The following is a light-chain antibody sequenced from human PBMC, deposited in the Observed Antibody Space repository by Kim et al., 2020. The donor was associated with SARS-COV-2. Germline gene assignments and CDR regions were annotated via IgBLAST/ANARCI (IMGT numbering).Light chain of an antibody. Sequence: ALVNTVSMTCQGDSLRSYYSTEYQQTPGQAPILVIYGKTNRPSGIPDRFSGSSSGNAASLTITGTQAGDEADYYCNSRDSNDNVVFGGGTQLTVL. J-gene: IGLJ2*01. CDR2: GKT. CDR1: SLRSYY. V-gene: IGLV3-19*01. CDR3: NSRDSNDNVV.